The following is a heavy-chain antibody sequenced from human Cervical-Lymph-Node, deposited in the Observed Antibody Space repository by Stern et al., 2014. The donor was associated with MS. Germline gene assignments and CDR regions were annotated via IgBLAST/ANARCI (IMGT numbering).Heavy chain of an antibody. D-gene: IGHD2-8*02. Sequence: QLQLQESGPGLVKPSETLSLTCAVSGDSISSYTHYWAWIRQPPGKGLEWIGSVYYSGATYYTPSLKSPVTISVATSKTHFSRGHNSVTAADTAVYYCAKHACTGAACPFDLWGQGTLVTVSS. CDR1: GDSISSYTHY. CDR2: VYYSGAT. V-gene: IGHV4-39*01. J-gene: IGHJ4*02. CDR3: AKHACTGAACPFDL.